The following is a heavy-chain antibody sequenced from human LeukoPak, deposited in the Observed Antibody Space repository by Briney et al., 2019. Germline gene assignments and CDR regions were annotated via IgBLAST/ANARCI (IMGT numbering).Heavy chain of an antibody. J-gene: IGHJ5*02. CDR1: GGTFSSYA. Sequence: SVKVSCKASGGTFSSYAISWVRQAPGQGLEWMGRIIPIFGTANYAQKFQGRVTITTDESTSTAYMELSSLRSEDTAVYYCARSTGHSSGWYWFDPWGQGTLVTVSS. D-gene: IGHD6-19*01. CDR2: IIPIFGTA. V-gene: IGHV1-69*05. CDR3: ARSTGHSSGWYWFDP.